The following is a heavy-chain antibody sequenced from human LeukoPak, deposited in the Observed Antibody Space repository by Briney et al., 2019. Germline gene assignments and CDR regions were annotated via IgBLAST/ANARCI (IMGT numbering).Heavy chain of an antibody. J-gene: IGHJ4*02. CDR3: ARRMYSSGPFDY. CDR2: IIPIFATA. V-gene: IGHV1-69*13. CDR1: GGTFSSYA. D-gene: IGHD6-19*01. Sequence: GASVKVSCKASGGTFSSYAISWVRQAPGQGLEWMGGIIPIFATADYAQKFQGRVTITADESTSTVYMELSSLRSEDTAVYYCARRMYSSGPFDYWGQGTLVTVSS.